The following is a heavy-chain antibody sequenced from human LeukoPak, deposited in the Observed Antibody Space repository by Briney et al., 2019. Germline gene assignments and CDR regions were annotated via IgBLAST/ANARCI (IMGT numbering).Heavy chain of an antibody. CDR1: GFTFSSYA. J-gene: IGHJ5*02. D-gene: IGHD6-13*01. V-gene: IGHV3-30-3*01. CDR2: ISYDGSNK. CDR3: ARDHFNPKLIAAAGLGWFDP. Sequence: GGSLRLSCAASGFTFSSYAMHWVRQAPGKGLEWVAVISYDGSNKYYANSVKGRFTISRDNSKNTLYLQMNSLRAEDTAVYYCARDHFNPKLIAAAGLGWFDPWGQGTLVTVSS.